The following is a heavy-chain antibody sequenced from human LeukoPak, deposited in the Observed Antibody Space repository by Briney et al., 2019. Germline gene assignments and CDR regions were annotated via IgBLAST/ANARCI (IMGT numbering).Heavy chain of an antibody. Sequence: ASVKVSCKASGYTFTSYYMHWVRQAPGQGLEWMGIINPSGVSTSYAQKFQGRVTMTRATSTSTVYMELSSLRSEDTAVYYCARSNNYYASSGYYAKTRRDFDYWGQGTLVTVSS. CDR3: ARSNNYYASSGYYAKTRRDFDY. J-gene: IGHJ4*02. V-gene: IGHV1-46*01. D-gene: IGHD3-22*01. CDR2: INPSGVST. CDR1: GYTFTSYY.